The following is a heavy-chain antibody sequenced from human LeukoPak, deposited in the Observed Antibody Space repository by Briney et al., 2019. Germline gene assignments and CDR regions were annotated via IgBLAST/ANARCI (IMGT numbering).Heavy chain of an antibody. CDR3: ARISSLYYSSSLTWYFDY. D-gene: IGHD6-6*01. Sequence: GGSLRLSCAASGFTFSSYAMSWVRQAPGKGLEWVSSISSSSSYIYYADSVKGRFTISRDNAKNSLYLQMNSLRAEDTAVYYCARISSLYYSSSLTWYFDYWGQGTLVTVSS. J-gene: IGHJ4*02. CDR1: GFTFSSYA. V-gene: IGHV3-21*01. CDR2: ISSSSSYI.